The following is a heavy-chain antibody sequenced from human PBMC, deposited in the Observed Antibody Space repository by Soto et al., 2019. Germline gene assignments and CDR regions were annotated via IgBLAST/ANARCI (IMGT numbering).Heavy chain of an antibody. CDR2: TSGIGSSP. Sequence: PGRSLRLSFAASGFIFSSYTLSWCHEPPGNGLQWVYSTSGIGSSPYYPDSVKGRYTISRDNSKTTLFLQMNSLRAEDTAVYYCAKCLRATVTPGYWGQGTLVTVSS. CDR1: GFIFSSYT. V-gene: IGHV3-23*01. CDR3: AKCLRATVTPGY. D-gene: IGHD3-16*01. J-gene: IGHJ4*02.